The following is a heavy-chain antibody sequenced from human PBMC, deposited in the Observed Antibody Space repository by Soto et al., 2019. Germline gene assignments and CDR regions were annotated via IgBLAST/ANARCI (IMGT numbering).Heavy chain of an antibody. V-gene: IGHV3-74*01. Sequence: EAQLVESGGGLVQPGGSLRLSCAASGFTFSGYWMHWVRQAPERGLVWVSRINGDGSTTSYADSVKGRFTISRDNAKNTLYLQMNSLRAEDTAVYSCVRSRDGYNLVADYWGRGTLVTVSS. D-gene: IGHD6-25*01. CDR3: VRSRDGYNLVADY. CDR1: GFTFSGYW. J-gene: IGHJ4*02. CDR2: INGDGSTT.